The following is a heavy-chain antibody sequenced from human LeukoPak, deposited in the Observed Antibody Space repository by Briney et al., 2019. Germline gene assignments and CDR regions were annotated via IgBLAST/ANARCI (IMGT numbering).Heavy chain of an antibody. CDR3: AKKNDLDY. CDR2: ISESGGST. Sequence: QPGGSLRLSCAASGFTFRIYAMNWVRQAPGKGLEWVSGISESGGSTKYADSVKGRFTISRDNSKNTVYLQMNSLRAEDTAVYYCAKKNDLDYWGQGTLVTVSS. V-gene: IGHV3-23*01. D-gene: IGHD1-1*01. CDR1: GFTFRIYA. J-gene: IGHJ4*02.